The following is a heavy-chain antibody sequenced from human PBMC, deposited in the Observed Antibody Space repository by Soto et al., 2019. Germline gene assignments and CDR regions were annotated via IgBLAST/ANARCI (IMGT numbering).Heavy chain of an antibody. V-gene: IGHV3-23*01. Sequence: GGSLRLSCAASGFTFSSYAMRWVRQAPGKGLEWVSAISGSGDTTYYANSVKGRFTISRDNSKNTLYLQMNSLRAEDTAVYYCAKGSYRPHDYWGQGTLVTVSS. J-gene: IGHJ4*02. CDR3: AKGSYRPHDY. CDR1: GFTFSSYA. CDR2: ISGSGDTT. D-gene: IGHD1-26*01.